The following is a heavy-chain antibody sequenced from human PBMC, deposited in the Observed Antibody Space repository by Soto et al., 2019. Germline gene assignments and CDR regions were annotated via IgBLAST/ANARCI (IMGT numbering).Heavy chain of an antibody. CDR2: ISGSGANT. Sequence: EVQVLESGGGLVQPGGSLRLSCAASGFTFTSYAMNWVRQAPGKGLEWVSTISGSGANTYYADSVRGRFTISRDNSKNTLSLKINSLRAEDPAVNYRATDGTPGNGWWGAFEIWGERTVVTHS. J-gene: IGHJ3*02. CDR1: GFTFTSYA. D-gene: IGHD6-19*01. CDR3: ATDGTPGNGWWGAFEI. V-gene: IGHV3-23*01.